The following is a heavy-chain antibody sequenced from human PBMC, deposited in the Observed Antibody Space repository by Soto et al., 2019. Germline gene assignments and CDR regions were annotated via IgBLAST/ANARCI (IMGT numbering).Heavy chain of an antibody. CDR3: ASTAFHFDY. Sequence: SVTLSLTCAVYGGSFSGYSWSWIRQPPGKGLEWIGEINHSGSTNYNPSLKSRVTISVDTSKNQFSLKLSFVTAADTAVYYCASTAFHFDYWGQGTLVTVSS. V-gene: IGHV4-34*01. J-gene: IGHJ4*02. CDR2: INHSGST. D-gene: IGHD2-21*02. CDR1: GGSFSGYS.